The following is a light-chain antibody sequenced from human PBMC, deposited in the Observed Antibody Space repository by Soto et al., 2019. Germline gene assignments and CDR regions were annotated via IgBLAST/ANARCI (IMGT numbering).Light chain of an antibody. J-gene: IGKJ4*01. Sequence: DIQMTQSPSTLSASVGDRVTITCRASQTIDNWLAWYQQIPGKAPNLLIYKVSSLDSGVPSRFSGSGSGTEFTLTITSLQPEDFATYYCQQSYSNSQLTFGGGTKVEIK. CDR2: KVS. CDR1: QTIDNW. V-gene: IGKV1-5*03. CDR3: QQSYSNSQLT.